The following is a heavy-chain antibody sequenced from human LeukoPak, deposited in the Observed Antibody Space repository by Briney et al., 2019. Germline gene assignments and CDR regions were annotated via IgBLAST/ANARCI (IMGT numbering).Heavy chain of an antibody. J-gene: IGHJ4*02. V-gene: IGHV3-23*01. Sequence: GGSLRLSCATSGFTFSSYAMSWVRQAPGKELEWVSGIGASGGSTYYADSVKGRFTISRDNSKNTLYLQMNSLRTEDTAVYYCAKAEGYDILTGLDYWGQGTLVTVSS. CDR3: AKAEGYDILTGLDY. CDR1: GFTFSSYA. D-gene: IGHD3-9*01. CDR2: IGASGGST.